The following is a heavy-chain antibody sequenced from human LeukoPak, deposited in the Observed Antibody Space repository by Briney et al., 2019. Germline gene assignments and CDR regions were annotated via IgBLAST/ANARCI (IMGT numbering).Heavy chain of an antibody. Sequence: GGSLRLSCAASGFTFSSHGMSWVRQAPGKGLEWVSTISGSGDNTYYADSVKGRFTISRDNSKNTLYLQMNSLRAEDTAVYYCARESDGFGELDYWGQGTLVTVSS. D-gene: IGHD3-10*01. CDR3: ARESDGFGELDY. J-gene: IGHJ4*02. CDR2: ISGSGDNT. V-gene: IGHV3-23*01. CDR1: GFTFSSHG.